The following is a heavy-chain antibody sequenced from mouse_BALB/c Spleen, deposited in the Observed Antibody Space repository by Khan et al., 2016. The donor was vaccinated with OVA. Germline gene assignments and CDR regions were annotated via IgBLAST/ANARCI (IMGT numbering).Heavy chain of an antibody. CDR1: GDSITSGY. D-gene: IGHD2-14*01. Sequence: EVQLQESGPSLVKPSQTLSLTCSVTGDSITSGYWNWIRKFPGNKLEYMGYIIYTGYTYYNPSLKSRISITRHTSENQYYLQLSSVTDEDTATYYCARSTYRYAFVYWGQGTLVTGSA. J-gene: IGHJ3*01. V-gene: IGHV3-8*02. CDR3: ARSTYRYAFVY. CDR2: IIYTGYT.